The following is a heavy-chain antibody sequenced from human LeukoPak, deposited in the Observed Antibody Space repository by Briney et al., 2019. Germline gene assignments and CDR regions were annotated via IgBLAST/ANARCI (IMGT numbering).Heavy chain of an antibody. CDR3: ARHLVSSRYFDY. J-gene: IGHJ4*02. D-gene: IGHD6-13*01. CDR1: GYSFSSNW. V-gene: IGHV5-51*01. CDR2: IYPGDSDT. Sequence: GESLKISCKGSGYSFSSNWIGWVRQMPGKGLEWMGIIYPGDSDTRYSPSLQGQVTISADKSISTAYLQWSSLKASDTAIYYCARHLVSSRYFDYWGQGTLVTVSS.